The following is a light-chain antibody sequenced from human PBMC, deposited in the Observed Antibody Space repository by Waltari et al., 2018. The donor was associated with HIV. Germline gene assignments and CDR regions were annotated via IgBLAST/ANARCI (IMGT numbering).Light chain of an antibody. V-gene: IGLV3-21*02. CDR3: HVWDSFSDHRV. J-gene: IGLJ2*01. CDR1: NIGSKS. Sequence: SYVLTQPPSVSVAPGQTARLSCEGDNIGSKSVHWYQQKPGQAPVLAVYYDTDRPSGIPERFSGSNSGNTATLIISGVEAGDEADYYCHVWDSFSDHRVFGGGTELTVL. CDR2: YDT.